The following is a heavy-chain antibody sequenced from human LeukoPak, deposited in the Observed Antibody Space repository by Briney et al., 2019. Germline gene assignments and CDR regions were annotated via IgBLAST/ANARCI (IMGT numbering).Heavy chain of an antibody. CDR2: IWYDGSNK. J-gene: IGHJ4*02. V-gene: IGHV3-33*08. D-gene: IGHD5-24*01. Sequence: GGSLRLSCAASGFTFSSYGMHWVRQAPGKGLEWVAVIWYDGSNKYYADSVKGRFTISRDNSKNTLYLQMNSPRAEDTAVYYCARGRDGYNQGVDYWGQGTLVTVSS. CDR3: ARGRDGYNQGVDY. CDR1: GFTFSSYG.